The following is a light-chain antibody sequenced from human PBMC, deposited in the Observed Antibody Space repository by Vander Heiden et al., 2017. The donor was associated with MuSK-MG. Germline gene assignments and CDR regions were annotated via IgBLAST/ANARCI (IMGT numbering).Light chain of an antibody. V-gene: IGLV2-11*01. Sequence: QSALTQPRSVSGSPGQSVTISCTGTSSDIGGHNSVSWYQQPPGKAPNLMRHDVTKRASGVPDRFSCSRSGNTASLTASGLQAEDEADYYCSSYAGTNSANGIFGGGTKLTVL. CDR1: SSDIGGHNS. CDR3: SSYAGTNSANGI. CDR2: DVT. J-gene: IGLJ2*01.